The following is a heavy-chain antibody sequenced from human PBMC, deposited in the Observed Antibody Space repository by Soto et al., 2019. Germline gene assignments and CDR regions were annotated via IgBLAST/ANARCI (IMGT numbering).Heavy chain of an antibody. J-gene: IGHJ3*02. Sequence: ESGGGLVKPGGSLRLSCAASGFTFSNAYMTWVRQAPGKGLEWVGRIKTKTDGETTDHAAPVKGRFTISRDDSRNTLFLQMNSLKTEDTAVYYCTTRRDNWNDGNAFDIWGQGTMVTVSS. CDR1: GFTFSNAY. V-gene: IGHV3-15*01. CDR2: IKTKTDGETT. D-gene: IGHD1-1*01. CDR3: TTRRDNWNDGNAFDI.